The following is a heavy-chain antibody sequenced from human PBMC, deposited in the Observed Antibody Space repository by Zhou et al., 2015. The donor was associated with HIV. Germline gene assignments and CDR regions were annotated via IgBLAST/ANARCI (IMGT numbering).Heavy chain of an antibody. CDR1: GGTFSSYA. Sequence: QVQLVQSGAEVKKPGSSVKVSCKASGGTFSSYAISWVRQAPGQGLEWMGGIIPIFGTANYAQKFQGRVTITADESTSTAYMELSSLRSEDTAVYYCARGKPLGGGYYDFWSGLLIDYWGQGTLVTVSS. V-gene: IGHV1-69*12. D-gene: IGHD3-3*01. CDR3: ARGKPLGGGYYDFWSGLLIDY. CDR2: IIPIFGTA. J-gene: IGHJ4*02.